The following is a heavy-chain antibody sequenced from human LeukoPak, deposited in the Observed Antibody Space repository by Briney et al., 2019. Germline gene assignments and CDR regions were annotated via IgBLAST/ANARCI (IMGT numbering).Heavy chain of an antibody. V-gene: IGHV4-30-4*08. CDR1: GGSFSGYY. D-gene: IGHD2-15*01. CDR2: IYYSGST. Sequence: PSETLSLTCAVYGGSFSGYYWGWIRQPPGKGLEWIGYIYYSGSTYYNPSLKSRVTISVDTSKNQFSLKLSSVTAADTAVYYCARGKGPLEAYCSGGSCYNRGWLWFDPWGQGTLVTVSS. CDR3: ARGKGPLEAYCSGGSCYNRGWLWFDP. J-gene: IGHJ5*02.